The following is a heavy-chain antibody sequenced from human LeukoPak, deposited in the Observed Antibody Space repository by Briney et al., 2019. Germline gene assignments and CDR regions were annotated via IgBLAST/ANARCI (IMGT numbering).Heavy chain of an antibody. D-gene: IGHD6-13*01. CDR2: IRYDGSNK. CDR3: AKCPPYSSSWYPDY. J-gene: IGHJ4*02. Sequence: QPGGSLRLSCAASGFTFSSYGMHWVRQAPGKGLEWVAFIRYDGSNKYYADSVKGRFTISRDNSKNTLYLQMNSLRAEDTAVYYCAKCPPYSSSWYPDYWGQGTLVTVSS. CDR1: GFTFSSYG. V-gene: IGHV3-30*02.